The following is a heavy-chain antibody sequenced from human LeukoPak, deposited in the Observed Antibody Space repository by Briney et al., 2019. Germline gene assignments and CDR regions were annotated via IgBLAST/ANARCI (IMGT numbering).Heavy chain of an antibody. J-gene: IGHJ3*01. V-gene: IGHV4-4*07. CDR3: AREYVVVFAFDL. CDR1: VVSITDYY. D-gene: IGHD3-22*01. CDR2: VSASGTA. Sequence: SETLSLICSVSVVSITDYYWDWIRQPAGKGLEWIGRVSASGTANYNPSLKSRVTLSVDTAQNHSSLKLTSVTGADTAVYYCAREYVVVFAFDLWGQGTKDTVSS.